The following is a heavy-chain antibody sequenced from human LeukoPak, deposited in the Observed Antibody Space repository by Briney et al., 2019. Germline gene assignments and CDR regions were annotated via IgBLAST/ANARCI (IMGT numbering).Heavy chain of an antibody. V-gene: IGHV3-11*04. CDR1: GFTFSDYY. CDR3: ARDATVVRGIMITGVDHGMDV. D-gene: IGHD3-10*01. J-gene: IGHJ6*02. Sequence: GGSLRLSCGASGFTFSDYYMTWIRQAPGKGLEWVSHISSSGGSLYYAGSVKGRFTISRDNAKNSLYLQMTSLRAEDTAVYYCARDATVVRGIMITGVDHGMDVWGQGTTVTVSS. CDR2: ISSSGGSL.